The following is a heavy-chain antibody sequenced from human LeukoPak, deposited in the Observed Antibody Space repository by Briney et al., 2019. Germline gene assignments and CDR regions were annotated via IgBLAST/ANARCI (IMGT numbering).Heavy chain of an antibody. D-gene: IGHD3-22*01. Sequence: GGSLRLSCAASGFTFSNYAMHLVRQAPGKGLEYVSAISSNGGSTYYANSVKRRFTISRDNSKNTLYLQMGSLRAEDMAVYYCARAHSSGYYFGSFDYWGQGTLVTVSS. J-gene: IGHJ4*02. CDR2: ISSNGGST. CDR3: ARAHSSGYYFGSFDY. CDR1: GFTFSNYA. V-gene: IGHV3-64*01.